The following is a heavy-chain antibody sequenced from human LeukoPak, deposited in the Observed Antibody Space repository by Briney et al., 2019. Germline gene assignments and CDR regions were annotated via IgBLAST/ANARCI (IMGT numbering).Heavy chain of an antibody. CDR1: GGSFSGYY. Sequence: SETLSLTCAVYGGSFSGYYWSWIRQPPGKGLEWIGEINHSGSTNYNPSLKSRVTISVDTSKNQFSLKLSSVTAADAAVYYCARAEGLLFRLCYFDYWGQGTLVTASS. CDR3: ARAEGLLFRLCYFDY. D-gene: IGHD3-3*01. V-gene: IGHV4-34*01. J-gene: IGHJ4*02. CDR2: INHSGST.